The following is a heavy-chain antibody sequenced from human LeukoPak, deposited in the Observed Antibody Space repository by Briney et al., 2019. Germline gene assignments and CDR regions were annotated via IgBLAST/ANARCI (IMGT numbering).Heavy chain of an antibody. Sequence: PSETLSLTCTVSGGSISSGSYYWNWIRQRQPAGKGLEWIGHIQIGGSTNYNPSLKSRITISVDTSKNQFSLKLSSVTAADTAVFYCARHGWSYASGTYYTFDPWGQGTLVTVSS. CDR3: ARHGWSYASGTYYTFDP. CDR2: IQIGGST. V-gene: IGHV4-61*09. J-gene: IGHJ5*02. D-gene: IGHD3-10*01. CDR1: GGSISSGSYY.